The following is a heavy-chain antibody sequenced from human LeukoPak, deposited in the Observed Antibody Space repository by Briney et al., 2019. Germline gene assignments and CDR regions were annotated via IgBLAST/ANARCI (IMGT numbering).Heavy chain of an antibody. J-gene: IGHJ5*02. CDR1: GGTFSSYA. CDR2: IIPMFDTP. D-gene: IGHD6-13*01. Sequence: AASVKVSCKASGGTFSSYAISWVRQAPGQGLEWMGGIIPMFDTPNYAQKFQGRVTITADKSTSTAYMELSSLRSEDTAVYYCWIAAAGDNWFDPWGQGTLVTVSS. V-gene: IGHV1-69*06. CDR3: WIAAAGDNWFDP.